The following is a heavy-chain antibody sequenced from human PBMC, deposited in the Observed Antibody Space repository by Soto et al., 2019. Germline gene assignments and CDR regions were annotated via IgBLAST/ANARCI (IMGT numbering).Heavy chain of an antibody. V-gene: IGHV1-18*01. D-gene: IGHD1-1*01. CDR3: ARGRYGDY. J-gene: IGHJ4*02. CDR2: ISAHNGNT. CDR1: GYTFTSYG. Sequence: KVSCKASGYTFTSYGITWVRQAPGQGLEWMGWISAHNGNTDYAQKLQGRVIVTRDTSTSTAYMELRSLISDDTAVYYCARGRYGDYWGQGALVTVSS.